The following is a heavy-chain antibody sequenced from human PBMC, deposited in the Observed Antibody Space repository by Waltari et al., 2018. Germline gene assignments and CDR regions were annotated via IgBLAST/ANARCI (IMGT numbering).Heavy chain of an antibody. CDR1: GFGFGYTY. CDR3: ARAGLGSPSQWLQLFDS. J-gene: IGHJ4*02. V-gene: IGHV3-53*01. Sequence: EVQLVESGGGLIQPGGSLRLSSDASGFGFGYTYSCWARQAPGKGLEWVSVIHAGGNTYYGDAVKGRFTISRDISKNTLYLQMNSLTVDDSAMYYCARAGLGSPSQWLQLFDSWGQGTLVTVSS. CDR2: IHAGGNT. D-gene: IGHD5-12*01.